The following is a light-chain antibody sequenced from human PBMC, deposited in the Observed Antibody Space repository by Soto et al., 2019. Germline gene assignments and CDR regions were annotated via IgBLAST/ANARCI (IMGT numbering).Light chain of an antibody. J-gene: IGKJ1*01. CDR3: QHPKWA. CDR1: QDISGY. V-gene: IGKV1-9*01. CDR2: AAS. Sequence: IQLTQSPSSLSASVGDRVTITCRASQDISGYVAWSQQRPGRAPQLLIYAASALQTGVPSRFSGSGSGTAFTLTITSLQPEDFGTYYCQHPKWAFGQGTTVEI.